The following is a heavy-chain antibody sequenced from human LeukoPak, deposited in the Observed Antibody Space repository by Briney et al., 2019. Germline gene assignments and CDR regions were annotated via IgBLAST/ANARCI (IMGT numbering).Heavy chain of an antibody. J-gene: IGHJ3*02. CDR1: GYTFTSFG. D-gene: IGHD1-26*01. CDR3: ARDPLLRAFDI. Sequence: ASVKVSCKASGYTFTSFGINWVRQAPGQGLEWVGWINTNTGNPTYVQGFAGRFVFSLDTSVNTAYLQINSLKAEDTAVYYCARDPLLRAFDIWGQGTVVTVSS. V-gene: IGHV7-4-1*02. CDR2: INTNTGNP.